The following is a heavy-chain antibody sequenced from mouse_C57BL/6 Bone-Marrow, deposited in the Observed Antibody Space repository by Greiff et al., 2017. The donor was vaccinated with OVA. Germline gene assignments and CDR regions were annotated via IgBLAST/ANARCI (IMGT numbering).Heavy chain of an antibody. V-gene: IGHV14-4*01. CDR1: GFNIKDDY. Sequence: VQLKQSGAELVRPGASVKLSCTASGFNIKDDYMHWVKQRPEQGLEWIGWIDPENGDTEYASKFQGKATITADTSSNTAYLQLSSLTSEDTAVYYCTEVRGAMDYWGQGTSVTVSS. D-gene: IGHD2-13*01. CDR2: IDPENGDT. CDR3: TEVRGAMDY. J-gene: IGHJ4*01.